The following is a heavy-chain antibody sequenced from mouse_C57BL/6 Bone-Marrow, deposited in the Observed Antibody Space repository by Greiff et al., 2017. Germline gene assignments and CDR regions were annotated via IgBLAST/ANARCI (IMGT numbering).Heavy chain of an antibody. CDR3: ARSGNYGSSYVFAY. Sequence: SGAELVRPGSSVKMSCTTSGYTFTSYGINWVKQRPGQGLEWIGYIYIGNGYTEYNETFKGKATLTSDTSSSTADMQLSSLTSEDSAIYFCARSGNYGSSYVFAYWGQGTLVTVSA. V-gene: IGHV1-58*01. CDR2: IYIGNGYT. CDR1: GYTFTSYG. J-gene: IGHJ3*01. D-gene: IGHD1-1*01.